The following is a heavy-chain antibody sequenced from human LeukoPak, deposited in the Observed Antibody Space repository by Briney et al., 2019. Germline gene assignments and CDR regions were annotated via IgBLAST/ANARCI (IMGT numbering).Heavy chain of an antibody. CDR1: GGTFSYFY. CDR2: INHSGGT. D-gene: IGHD6-13*01. V-gene: IGHV4-34*08. J-gene: IGHJ4*02. Sequence: SETLSLTSAVYGGTFSYFYWSWIRQPPGKGLEWIVNINHSGGTNYIPSLKSRVTISVDTSKNQFSLKLTSVTAADTAVYYCARHRGIAAAGIRGYDYWGQGTLVTVSS. CDR3: ARHRGIAAAGIRGYDY.